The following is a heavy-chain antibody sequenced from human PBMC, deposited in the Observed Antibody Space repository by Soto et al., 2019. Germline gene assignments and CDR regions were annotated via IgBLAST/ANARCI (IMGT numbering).Heavy chain of an antibody. CDR2: IIPIFGTA. Sequence: GASVKVSCKASGGTFSSYAISWVRQAPGQGLEWMGGIIPIFGTANYAQKFQGRVTITADESTSTAYMELSSLRSEDTAVYYCARSLGYCSGGSCYSEDVWGQGTTVTVSS. V-gene: IGHV1-69*13. CDR1: GGTFSSYA. CDR3: ARSLGYCSGGSCYSEDV. J-gene: IGHJ6*02. D-gene: IGHD2-15*01.